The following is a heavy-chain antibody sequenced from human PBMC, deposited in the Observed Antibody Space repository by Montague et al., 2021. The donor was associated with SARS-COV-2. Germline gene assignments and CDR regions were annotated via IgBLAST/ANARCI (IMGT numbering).Heavy chain of an antibody. CDR2: IYWNDDK. Sequence: PALVKPTHTLTLTCSLSGFSLRNRGVGVGWIRQPPGKALEWLAFIYWNDDKRYNRSLENRLTITKDSSENQVVLTVTNVDPVDLATYYCARSNDVYDHFDYWGQGTLVTVSS. J-gene: IGHJ4*02. CDR1: GFSLRNRGVG. D-gene: IGHD5/OR15-5a*01. V-gene: IGHV2-5*01. CDR3: ARSNDVYDHFDY.